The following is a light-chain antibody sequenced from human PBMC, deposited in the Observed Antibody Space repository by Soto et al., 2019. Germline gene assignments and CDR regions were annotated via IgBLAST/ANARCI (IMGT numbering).Light chain of an antibody. CDR1: SSDVGSTFNY. CDR3: SAYSTGSTPVL. Sequence: QSVLTQPASVSGSPGQSITISCTGTSSDVGSTFNYVSWYQHHPGKAPRLIMSDVNHRPSGVSDRFSGSKSGNTASLTISGLQAEDEADYFCSAYSTGSTPVLFGGGIKLTVL. CDR2: DVN. J-gene: IGLJ3*02. V-gene: IGLV2-14*03.